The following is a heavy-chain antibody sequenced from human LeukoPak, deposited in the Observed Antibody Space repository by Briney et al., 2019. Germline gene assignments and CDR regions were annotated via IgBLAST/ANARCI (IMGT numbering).Heavy chain of an antibody. CDR3: ARPVLWFGEFNF. Sequence: SETLSLTCTVSGGSLSSSSYYWGWLRQPPGKGLEWLGTIYYSGSTYYNPSLKGRVTISVDTSKNQFSLKLSSVTAADTAVYFCARPVLWFGEFNFWGQGTLVTVSS. CDR1: GGSLSSSSYY. CDR2: IYYSGST. J-gene: IGHJ4*02. D-gene: IGHD3-10*01. V-gene: IGHV4-39*01.